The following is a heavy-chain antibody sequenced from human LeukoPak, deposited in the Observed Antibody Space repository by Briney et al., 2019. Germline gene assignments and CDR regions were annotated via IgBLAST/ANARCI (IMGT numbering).Heavy chain of an antibody. V-gene: IGHV3-7*01. D-gene: IGHD3-3*01. Sequence: GGSLRLSCAPSRTTFTYWMSWVRQAPGKGLEWVANIKQDGSEKYYVDSVKGRFTISRDNAKKSLFLQMNSLRAQDTAVSYCASSFSDDFWSGHFWGQGTPVTVSS. CDR2: IKQDGSEK. CDR3: ASSFSDDFWSGHF. J-gene: IGHJ4*02. CDR1: RTTFTYW.